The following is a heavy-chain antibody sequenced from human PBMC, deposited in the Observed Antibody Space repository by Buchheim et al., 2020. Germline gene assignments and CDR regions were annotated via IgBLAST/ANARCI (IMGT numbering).Heavy chain of an antibody. CDR3: AKPTIPFCTGGVCYAFDC. D-gene: IGHD2-8*02. J-gene: IGHJ4*02. CDR2: ISYDGSNK. CDR1: GFTFSSYG. Sequence: QVQLVESGGGVVQPGRSLRLSCAASGFTFSSYGMHWVHQAPGKGLEWVAVISYDGSNKYYADSVKGRFTISRDNSKNKLYLQMNSLGVEDTAVYYCAKPTIPFCTGGVCYAFDCWGQGTL. V-gene: IGHV3-30*18.